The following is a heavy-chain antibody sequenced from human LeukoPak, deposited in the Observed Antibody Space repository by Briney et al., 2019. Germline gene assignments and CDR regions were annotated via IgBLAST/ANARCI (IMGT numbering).Heavy chain of an antibody. D-gene: IGHD3-16*01. CDR3: ARVRGDFETD. Sequence: SETLSLTCSVSGGSISSYYWTWIRQPPGKGLEWIGYRYYSGSATYNPSLKSRVTISVDTSKSQFSLKLISVTAADTAIYYCARVRGDFETDWGQGTLVTVSS. CDR2: RYYSGSA. J-gene: IGHJ1*01. V-gene: IGHV4-59*01. CDR1: GGSISSYY.